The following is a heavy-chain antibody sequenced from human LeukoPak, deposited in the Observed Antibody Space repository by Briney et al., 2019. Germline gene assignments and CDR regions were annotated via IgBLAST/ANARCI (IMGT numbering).Heavy chain of an antibody. V-gene: IGHV4-59*11. D-gene: IGHD2-15*01. J-gene: IGHJ5*02. CDR1: GGSISSHY. CDR3: ARGLAAYWFDP. Sequence: SETLSLTCTVSGGSISSHYWSWIRQPPGKGLEWIGYIYYSGSTNYNPSLKSRVTISVDTSKNQFSPKLSSVTAADTAVYYCARGLAAYWFDPWGQGTLVTVSS. CDR2: IYYSGST.